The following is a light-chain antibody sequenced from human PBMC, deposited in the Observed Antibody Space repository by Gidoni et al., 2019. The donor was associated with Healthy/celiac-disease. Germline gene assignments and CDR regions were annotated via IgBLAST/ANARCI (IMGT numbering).Light chain of an antibody. J-gene: IGKJ1*01. CDR1: QSVLYSSNNKNY. CDR2: WAS. Sequence: IVMTQSPDSLAVSLGEGAPIKCKSSQSVLYSSNNKNYLAWYQQKPGQPPKLLIYWASTRESGVPDRFSGSGSGTDFTLTISSLQAEDVAVYYCQQYYSTPRTFGQGTKVEIK. CDR3: QQYYSTPRT. V-gene: IGKV4-1*01.